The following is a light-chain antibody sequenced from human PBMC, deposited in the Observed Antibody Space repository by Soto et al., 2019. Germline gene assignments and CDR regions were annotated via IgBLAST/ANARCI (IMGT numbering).Light chain of an antibody. CDR1: SGDVGGYNL. CDR3: CSYAGAGTFV. Sequence: QSVLTQPASVSGSPGQSITISCTGTSGDVGGYNLVSWYQQHPGKAPKLIIHEVSERPSGVSSRFSASKSGRTASLTISGLQAEDEADYYCCSYAGAGTFVFATGTKVTVL. CDR2: EVS. V-gene: IGLV2-23*02. J-gene: IGLJ1*01.